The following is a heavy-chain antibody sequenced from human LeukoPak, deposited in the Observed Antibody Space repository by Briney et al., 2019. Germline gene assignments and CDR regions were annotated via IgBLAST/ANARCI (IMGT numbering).Heavy chain of an antibody. D-gene: IGHD6-19*01. CDR3: ARAYRSGWLHY. CDR1: GGSFSGYY. CDR2: INHSGSP. Sequence: KPSETLSLTCAVYGGSFSGYYWSWIRQPPGKGLEWIGEINHSGSPNYNPSLKSRVTISVDTYQNPFSLKVSCVTAADTAVYYCARAYRSGWLHYWGQGTLVTVSS. J-gene: IGHJ4*02. V-gene: IGHV4-34*01.